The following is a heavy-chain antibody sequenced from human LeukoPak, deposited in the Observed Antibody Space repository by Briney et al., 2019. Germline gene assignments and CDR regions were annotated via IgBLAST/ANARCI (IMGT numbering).Heavy chain of an antibody. V-gene: IGHV3-33*01. CDR3: ARGGLDSSSWHQFDY. Sequence: PGRSLRLSCAASGFTFSSYGMHWVRQAPGKGLEWVAVIWYDGSNKYYADSVKGRFTISRDNSKNTLYLQMNSLRAGDTAVYYCARGGLDSSSWHQFDYWGQGTLVTVSS. CDR1: GFTFSSYG. J-gene: IGHJ4*02. CDR2: IWYDGSNK. D-gene: IGHD6-13*01.